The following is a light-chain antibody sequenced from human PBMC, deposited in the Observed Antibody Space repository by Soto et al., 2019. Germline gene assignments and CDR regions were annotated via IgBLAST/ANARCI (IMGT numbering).Light chain of an antibody. CDR2: GAS. Sequence: EIVLTQSPGTLSLSPGERATLSCRASQSVSSSYLAWYLQKPGQAPRLLIYGASNRATDIPDRFSGSGSGTAFTLTIRRLEPEDFAIYYCQQFGGSPPYTFGQGTRLEIK. V-gene: IGKV3-20*01. CDR3: QQFGGSPPYT. J-gene: IGKJ2*01. CDR1: QSVSSSY.